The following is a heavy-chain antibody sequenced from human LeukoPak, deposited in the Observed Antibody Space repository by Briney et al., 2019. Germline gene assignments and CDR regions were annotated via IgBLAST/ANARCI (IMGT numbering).Heavy chain of an antibody. CDR1: GFTFSSYG. D-gene: IGHD4-17*01. J-gene: IGHJ4*02. CDR2: IRYDGSNK. CDR3: AKSATVWGGYFDY. Sequence: GGSLRLSCAASGFTFSSYGMHWVRQAPGKGLEGVAFIRYDGSNKYYADSVKGRFTISRDSSKNTLYPQMNSLRAEDTAVYYCAKSATVWGGYFDYWGQGTLVTVSS. V-gene: IGHV3-30*02.